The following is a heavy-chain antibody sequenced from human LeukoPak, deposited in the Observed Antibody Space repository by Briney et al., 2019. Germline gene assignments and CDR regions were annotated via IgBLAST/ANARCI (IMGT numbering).Heavy chain of an antibody. Sequence: PGGSLRLSCAASGFTLSSYAMSWVRQAPGKGLEWVSYISSSGSTIYYADSVKGRFTISRDNAKNSLYLQMNSLRAEDTAVYYCARDMKYYYGSGSSNSIDYWGQGTLVTVSS. V-gene: IGHV3-48*04. CDR2: ISSSGSTI. CDR3: ARDMKYYYGSGSSNSIDY. J-gene: IGHJ4*02. D-gene: IGHD3-10*01. CDR1: GFTLSSYA.